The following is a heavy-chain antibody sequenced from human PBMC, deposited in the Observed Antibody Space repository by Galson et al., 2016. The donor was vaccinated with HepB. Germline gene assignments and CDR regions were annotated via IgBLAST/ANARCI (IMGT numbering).Heavy chain of an antibody. CDR1: LDTISITGYF. D-gene: IGHD6-13*01. CDR2: ISHSGSA. Sequence: TLSLTCTVSLDTISITGYFWSWIRQHPGENLEWIGYISHSGSAYFNPSLKSRVIISVDTSKNQFSLDLTSVTAADTAIYFCARYGSWTGFDHWGQGTLVTVST. J-gene: IGHJ4*02. V-gene: IGHV4-31*03. CDR3: ARYGSWTGFDH.